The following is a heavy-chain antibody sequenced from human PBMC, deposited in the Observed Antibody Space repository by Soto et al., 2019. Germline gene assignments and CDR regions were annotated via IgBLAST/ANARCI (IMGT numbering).Heavy chain of an antibody. V-gene: IGHV5-51*01. Sequence: PGESLKISCKGSGYSFTSYWIGWVRQMPGKGLEWMGIIYPGDSDTRYSPSFQGQVTISADKSISTAYLQWSSLKASDTAMSYCASSQNSLKYVFCGGYPYCRYGLAVCGRGS. CDR1: GYSFTSYW. CDR2: IYPGDSDT. J-gene: IGHJ6*01. CDR3: ASSQNSLKYVFCGGYPYCRYGLAV. D-gene: IGHD2-21*01.